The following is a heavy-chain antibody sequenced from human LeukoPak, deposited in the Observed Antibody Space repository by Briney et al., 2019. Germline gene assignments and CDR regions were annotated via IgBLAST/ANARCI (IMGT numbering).Heavy chain of an antibody. J-gene: IGHJ4*02. Sequence: GGSLRLSCAASGFTFSSYAMSWVRQAPGKGLEWVSAISGSGGSTYYADSVKGRFTISRDNSKNTLYLQMNSLRAEDTAVYYCAGGEYCSSTSCLEGWGQGTLVTVSS. CDR3: AGGEYCSSTSCLEG. CDR2: ISGSGGST. CDR1: GFTFSSYA. D-gene: IGHD2-2*01. V-gene: IGHV3-23*01.